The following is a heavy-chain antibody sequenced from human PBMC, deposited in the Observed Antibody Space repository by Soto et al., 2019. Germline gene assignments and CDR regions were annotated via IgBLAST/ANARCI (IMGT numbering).Heavy chain of an antibody. CDR1: GFTFSSYS. D-gene: IGHD2-2*01. CDR3: ARVVLGSQYYYYYGMDV. V-gene: IGHV3-21*01. CDR2: ISSSSSYT. J-gene: IGHJ6*02. Sequence: GGSLRLSCAASGFTFSSYSMNWVRQAPGKGLEWVSSISSSSSYTYYADSVKGRFTISRDNAKNSLYLQMNSLRAEDTAVYYCARVVLGSQYYYYYGMDVWGQGTTVTVSS.